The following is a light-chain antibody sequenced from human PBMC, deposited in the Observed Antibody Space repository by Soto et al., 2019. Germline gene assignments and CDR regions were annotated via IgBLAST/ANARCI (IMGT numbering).Light chain of an antibody. J-gene: IGLJ1*01. V-gene: IGLV2-14*01. CDR1: NNDVGGYNY. CDR3: SSHTRSSTYV. CDR2: DVS. Sequence: QSALTQPASVSGSPGQSITISCTGTNNDVGGYNYVSWYQQHPGKAPKLMIYDVSNRPSGVSNRFSGSKSANTASLTISGLQAEDEADYYCSSHTRSSTYVFGTGTKLTVL.